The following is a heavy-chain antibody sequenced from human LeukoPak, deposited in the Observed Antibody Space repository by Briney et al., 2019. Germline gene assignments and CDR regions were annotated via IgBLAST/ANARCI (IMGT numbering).Heavy chain of an antibody. D-gene: IGHD1-26*01. CDR2: INPIGGST. J-gene: IGHJ6*03. V-gene: IGHV1-46*01. CDR3: AREGIVASPTSYYYYYYMDV. CDR1: GYTFTSYG. Sequence: GASVKVSCKASGYTFTSYGINWVRQAPGQGLEWMGIINPIGGSTSYAQKFQGRVTMTRDMSTSTVYMELSSLRSEDTAMYYCAREGIVASPTSYYYYYYMDVWGKGTTVTVSS.